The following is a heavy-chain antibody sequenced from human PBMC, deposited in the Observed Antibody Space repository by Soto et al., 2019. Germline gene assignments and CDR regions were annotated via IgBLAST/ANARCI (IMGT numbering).Heavy chain of an antibody. Sequence: ASVKVSCKASGYIFTNYAMHWVRQAPGQRLEWMGWINAGNGNTKYSQKFQGRVTITRDTSASTAYMELSSLRSEDTAVYYCTRGGVTTYADYFDYWGQGTLVTVS. V-gene: IGHV1-3*01. D-gene: IGHD4-4*01. J-gene: IGHJ4*02. CDR3: TRGGVTTYADYFDY. CDR2: INAGNGNT. CDR1: GYIFTNYA.